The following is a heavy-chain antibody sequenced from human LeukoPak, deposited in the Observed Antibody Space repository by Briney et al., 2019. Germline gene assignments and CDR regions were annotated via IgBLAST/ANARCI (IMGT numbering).Heavy chain of an antibody. CDR1: GFTFSSNY. Sequence: GGSLRLSCAASGFTFSSNYMSWVRQAPGKGLEWVSVIYSGGSTYYSDSVKGRFTISRDNSKNTLYLQMNSLSADDTAVYYCARAISGDAFDIWGQGTMVTVSS. CDR2: IYSGGST. V-gene: IGHV3-53*01. J-gene: IGHJ3*02. CDR3: ARAISGDAFDI. D-gene: IGHD3-9*01.